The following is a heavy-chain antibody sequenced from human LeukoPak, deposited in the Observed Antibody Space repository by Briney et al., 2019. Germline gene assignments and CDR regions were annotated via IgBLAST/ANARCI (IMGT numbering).Heavy chain of an antibody. J-gene: IGHJ6*03. D-gene: IGHD3-3*01. CDR3: ARVIYLGVWSGNYYMDV. CDR2: IYYSGST. V-gene: IGHV4-39*01. Sequence: SETLSLTCTVSGGSISSSSYYWGWIRQPPGKGLEWIGSIYYSGSTYYNPSLKSRVTISVDTSKNQFSLKLSSVTAADTAVYYCARVIYLGVWSGNYYMDVWGKGTTVTVSS. CDR1: GGSISSSSYY.